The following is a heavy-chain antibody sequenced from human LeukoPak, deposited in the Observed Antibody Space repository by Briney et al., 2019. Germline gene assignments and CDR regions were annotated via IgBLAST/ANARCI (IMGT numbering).Heavy chain of an antibody. V-gene: IGHV1-2*06. CDR2: INPNSGGT. D-gene: IGHD2-15*01. CDR1: GYTFTGYY. J-gene: IGHJ6*02. CDR3: ARATESYCSGGSCYRHHYYGMDV. Sequence: GASVKVSCKASGYTFTGYYMHWVRQAPGQGLEWMGRINPNSGGTNYAQKFQGRVTMTRDTSISTAYMELSRLRSDDTAVYYCARATESYCSGGSCYRHHYYGMDVWGQGTTVTVSS.